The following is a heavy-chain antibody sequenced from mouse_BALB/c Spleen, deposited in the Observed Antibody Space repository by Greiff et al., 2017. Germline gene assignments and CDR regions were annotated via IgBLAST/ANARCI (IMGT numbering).Heavy chain of an antibody. V-gene: IGHV2-9*02. D-gene: IGHD1-1*01. CDR2: IWAGGST. CDR1: GFSLTSYG. Sequence: VQGVESGPGLVAPSQSLSITCTVSGFSLTSYGVHWVRQPPGKGLEWLGVIWAGGSTNYNSALMSRLSISKDNSKSQVFLKMNSLQTDDTAMYYCARGDYGSRIDAMDYWGQGTSVTVAS. J-gene: IGHJ4*01. CDR3: ARGDYGSRIDAMDY.